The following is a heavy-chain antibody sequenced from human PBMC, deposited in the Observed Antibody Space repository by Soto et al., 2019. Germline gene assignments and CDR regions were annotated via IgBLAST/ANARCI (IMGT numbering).Heavy chain of an antibody. CDR2: IYHSGST. V-gene: IGHV4-30-2*01. CDR1: GGSISSGGYS. Sequence: TLSLTCAVSGGSISSGGYSWSWIRQPPGKGLEWIGYIYHSGSTYYNPSLKSRVTISVDRSKNQFSLKLSSVTAADTAVYYCARGIAAAGTGFDYWGQGTLVTVSS. J-gene: IGHJ4*02. CDR3: ARGIAAAGTGFDY. D-gene: IGHD6-13*01.